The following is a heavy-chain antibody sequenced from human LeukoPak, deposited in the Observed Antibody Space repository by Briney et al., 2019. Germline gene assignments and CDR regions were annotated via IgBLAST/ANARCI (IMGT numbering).Heavy chain of an antibody. CDR3: AKALGTVTTFNYYYYGMDV. D-gene: IGHD4-17*01. Sequence: GASLRLSCAASGFTFSSYAMSWVRQAPGKGLEWVSAISGSGGSTYYADSVKGRFTISRDNSKNTLYLQMNSLRVEDTAVYYCAKALGTVTTFNYYYYGMDVWGQGTTVTVSS. V-gene: IGHV3-23*01. J-gene: IGHJ6*02. CDR1: GFTFSSYA. CDR2: ISGSGGST.